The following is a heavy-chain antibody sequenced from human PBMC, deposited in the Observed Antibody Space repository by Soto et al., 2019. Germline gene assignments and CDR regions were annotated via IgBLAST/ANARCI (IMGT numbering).Heavy chain of an antibody. CDR2: IIPIFGTA. CDR1: GGTFSSYA. V-gene: IGHV1-69*13. J-gene: IGHJ6*02. CDR3: ARGIAVAGTGRYYYYGMDV. Sequence: SVKVSCKASGGTFSSYAISWERQAPGQGLEWMGGIIPIFGTANYAQKFQGRVTITADESTSTAYMELSSLRSEDTAVYYCARGIAVAGTGRYYYYGMDVWGQGTTVTVSS. D-gene: IGHD6-19*01.